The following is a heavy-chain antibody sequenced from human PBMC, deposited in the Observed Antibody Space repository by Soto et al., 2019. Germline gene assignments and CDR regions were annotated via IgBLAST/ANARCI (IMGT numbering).Heavy chain of an antibody. D-gene: IGHD6-6*01. J-gene: IGHJ4*02. CDR1: GYIFSSYG. Sequence: QVQLVQSGAEVKTPGASVKVSCKASGYIFSSYGVTWVRQAPGQGLEWMGWISAFNGNKKYAQRIQGRVSMTTDTAPRPVYMELRRLISAELAISYCARVVQEEIFNYWGQGDLLTVS. CDR2: ISAFNGNK. CDR3: ARVVQEEIFNY. V-gene: IGHV1-18*03.